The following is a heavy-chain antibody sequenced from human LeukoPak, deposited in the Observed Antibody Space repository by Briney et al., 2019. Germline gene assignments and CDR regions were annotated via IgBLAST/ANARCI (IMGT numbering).Heavy chain of an antibody. Sequence: SETLSLTCTVSGGSISSFYCSWIRPPPGKGLEWNGYIYTSGSTNYNPSLNSRATIPVDTSKNQFSLELSSVTAADTAVYYCARHVVLRYFDWLFEAPPNWFDPWGQGTLVTVSS. CDR3: ARHVVLRYFDWLFEAPPNWFDP. D-gene: IGHD3-9*01. CDR1: GGSISSFY. J-gene: IGHJ5*02. V-gene: IGHV4-4*09. CDR2: IYTSGST.